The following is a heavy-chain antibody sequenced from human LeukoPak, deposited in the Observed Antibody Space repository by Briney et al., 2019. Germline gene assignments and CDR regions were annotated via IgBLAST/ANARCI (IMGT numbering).Heavy chain of an antibody. CDR3: ARGRDVYYFDY. J-gene: IGHJ4*02. D-gene: IGHD5-24*01. Sequence: GRSLRLSCAASGFTFSSYAMHWVRQAPGKGLEWVAVISYAGSNKYYADSVKGRFTISRDNSKNTLNLQMNSLRAEDTAVYYCARGRDVYYFDYWGQGTLVTVSS. V-gene: IGHV3-30-3*01. CDR1: GFTFSSYA. CDR2: ISYAGSNK.